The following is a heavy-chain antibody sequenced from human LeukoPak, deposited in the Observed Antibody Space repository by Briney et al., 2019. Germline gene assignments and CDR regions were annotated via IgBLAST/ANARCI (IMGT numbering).Heavy chain of an antibody. Sequence: SETLSLTCTVSGGSISSYYWSWSRMPPATGQERNGYIYYNGSTNTNPSLTRRVTISVDTSKNQFSLKLSSVTAADTAVYYCARWTPYCGGDCDDYWGQGTLVTVSS. CDR3: ARWTPYCGGDCDDY. CDR2: IYYNGST. CDR1: GGSISSYY. J-gene: IGHJ4*02. V-gene: IGHV4-59*01. D-gene: IGHD2-21*02.